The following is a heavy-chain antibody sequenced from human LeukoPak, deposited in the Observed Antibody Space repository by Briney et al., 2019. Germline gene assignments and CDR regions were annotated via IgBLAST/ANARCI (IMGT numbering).Heavy chain of an antibody. CDR3: ARMTTVTTDY. CDR2: INPNSGGT. CDR1: GYTFTDYY. V-gene: IGHV1-2*02. D-gene: IGHD4-17*01. Sequence: ASVKVSCKASGYTFTDYYMYWVRQAPGQGLEWMGWINPNSGGTNYAQKFQGRVTMTRDTSISTAYKEVSRLRSDDTAVYYCARMTTVTTDYWGQGTLVTVSS. J-gene: IGHJ4*02.